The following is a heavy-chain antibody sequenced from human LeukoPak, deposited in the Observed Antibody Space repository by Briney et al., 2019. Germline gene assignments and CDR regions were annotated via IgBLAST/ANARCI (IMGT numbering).Heavy chain of an antibody. J-gene: IGHJ4*02. Sequence: ASLKVSCKASGYTFTTSGINWVRQAPGQGLEWLGCINVYNGNTNYAQKFQGRITMTRDTSTNTAYMELRSLKSDDTAVYYCARGLVVPAAMGEFDYWGQGTLIAVSS. CDR3: ARGLVVPAAMGEFDY. CDR1: GYTFTTSG. CDR2: INVYNGNT. V-gene: IGHV1-18*01. D-gene: IGHD2-2*01.